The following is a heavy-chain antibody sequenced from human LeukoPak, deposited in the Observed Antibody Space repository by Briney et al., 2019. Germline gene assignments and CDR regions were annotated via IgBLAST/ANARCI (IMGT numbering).Heavy chain of an antibody. CDR2: ISSSSSYI. CDR1: GFTFSSYS. Sequence: GGSLRLSCAASGFTFSSYSMSWVRQAPGKGLEWVSSISSSSSYIYYADSVKGRFTISRDNAKNSLYLQMNSLRAEDTAVYYCARDLGILTDYWGQGTLVTVSS. D-gene: IGHD7-27*01. CDR3: ARDLGILTDY. J-gene: IGHJ4*02. V-gene: IGHV3-21*04.